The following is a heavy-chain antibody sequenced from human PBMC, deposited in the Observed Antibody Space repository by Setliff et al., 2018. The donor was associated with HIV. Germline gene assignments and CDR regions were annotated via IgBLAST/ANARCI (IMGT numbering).Heavy chain of an antibody. CDR1: GYTFANYG. J-gene: IGHJ6*03. CDR2: ISPYNGNT. Sequence: GASVKVSCKASGYTFANYGISWVRQAPGQGLEWMGWISPYNGNTNYAQKVQGRVTMTTDTSTSTAYMELRSLRSDDTAVYYCARVPVSNYYYYMDVWGKGTTVTVSS. V-gene: IGHV1-18*01. CDR3: ARVPVSNYYYYMDV.